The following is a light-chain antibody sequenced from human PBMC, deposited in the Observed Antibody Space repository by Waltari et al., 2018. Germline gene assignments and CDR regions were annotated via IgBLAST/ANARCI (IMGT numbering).Light chain of an antibody. CDR2: GTP. V-gene: IGLV3-19*01. CDR1: SLRSYY. J-gene: IGLJ2*01. Sequence: SSELTQDPAVSVALGQTVRITCQGDSLRSYYANWYQQKPGQAPVRVIYGTPNRPSGIPDRFSGCSSGNTASLTITGAQAEDEADYYCTSRDSSGLLFGGGTKLTVL. CDR3: TSRDSSGLL.